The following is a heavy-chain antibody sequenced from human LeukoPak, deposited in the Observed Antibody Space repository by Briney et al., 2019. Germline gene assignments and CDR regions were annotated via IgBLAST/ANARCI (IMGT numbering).Heavy chain of an antibody. CDR3: ARLTYYYDSSGYTEDY. V-gene: IGHV3-66*04. Sequence: GGSLRLSCAASGFTATSNYMSWVRPDPRKGLHRGSVIYSGGSTYYANSVKSRFTISRDNSKNTLYLQMNSLRAQDTAVYYCARLTYYYDSSGYTEDYWGQGTLVTVSS. D-gene: IGHD3-22*01. CDR2: IYSGGST. CDR1: GFTATSNY. J-gene: IGHJ4*02.